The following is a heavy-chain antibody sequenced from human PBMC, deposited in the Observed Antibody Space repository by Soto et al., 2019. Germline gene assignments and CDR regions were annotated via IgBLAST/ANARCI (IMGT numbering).Heavy chain of an antibody. J-gene: IGHJ4*02. V-gene: IGHV1-3*01. CDR1: GYTFTSYA. CDR2: INAGNGNT. Sequence: GASVKVSCKASGYTFTSYAMHWVRQAPGQRLEWMGWINAGNGNTKYSQKFQGRVTITRDTSASTAYMGLSSLRSEDTAVYYCARVYWNYPHFDYWGQGTLVTVSS. CDR3: ARVYWNYPHFDY. D-gene: IGHD1-7*01.